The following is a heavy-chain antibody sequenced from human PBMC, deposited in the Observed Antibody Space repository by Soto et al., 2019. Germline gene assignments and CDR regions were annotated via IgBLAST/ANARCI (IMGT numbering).Heavy chain of an antibody. J-gene: IGHJ4*02. D-gene: IGHD2-2*01. CDR1: GFTFSSYA. CDR2: ISGNGGST. V-gene: IGHV3-23*01. Sequence: EVQLLESGGGLVQPGGSLRLSCAASGFTFSSYAMSWVRQAPGKGLEWVASISGNGGSTYHADSVKGRFSSSRDNSKNTLQLQTDRLRAEDTAVYYCAKDGRAVPAAGITDYFDYWGQGTLVTVSS. CDR3: AKDGRAVPAAGITDYFDY.